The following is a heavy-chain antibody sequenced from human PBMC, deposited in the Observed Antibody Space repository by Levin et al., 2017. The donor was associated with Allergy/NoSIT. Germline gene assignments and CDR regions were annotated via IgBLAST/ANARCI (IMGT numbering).Heavy chain of an antibody. CDR1: GFTFDDYA. CDR3: AKAPGRGSGSMIGKPGNAFDI. Sequence: GGSLRLSCAASGFTFDDYAMHWVRQAPGKGLEWVSGISWNSGSIGYADSVKGRFTISRDNAKNSLYLQMNSLRAEDTALYYCAKAPGRGSGSMIGKPGNAFDIWGQGTMVTVSS. D-gene: IGHD3-10*01. J-gene: IGHJ3*02. CDR2: ISWNSGSI. V-gene: IGHV3-9*01.